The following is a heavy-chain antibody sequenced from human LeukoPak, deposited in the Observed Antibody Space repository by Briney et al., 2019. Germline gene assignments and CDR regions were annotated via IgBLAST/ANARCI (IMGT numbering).Heavy chain of an antibody. Sequence: PSETLSLTCAVHGGSFSGFYLTWMRQPPGKELEWIVEIKHGGITKYHPSLNNRVTMSEDTSNNQFSLKLTSVTAADTAVYYCARGVGEGYPYYWGPGTLVTVSS. CDR3: ARGVGEGYPYY. J-gene: IGHJ4*02. V-gene: IGHV4-34*01. D-gene: IGHD5-24*01. CDR1: GGSFSGFY. CDR2: IKHGGIT.